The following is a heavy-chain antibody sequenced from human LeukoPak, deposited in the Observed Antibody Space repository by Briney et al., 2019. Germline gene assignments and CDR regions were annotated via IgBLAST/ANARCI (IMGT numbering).Heavy chain of an antibody. D-gene: IGHD2-15*01. CDR1: GFTFSSYS. J-gene: IGHJ5*02. CDR3: ARGGVAETNNWFDP. Sequence: GGSLRLSCAASGFTFSSYSMNWVRQAPGKGLEWVSSISSSSSYIYYADSVKGRFTISRDNAKNSLYLQMNSLRAEDTAVYYCARGGVAETNNWFDPWGQGTLVTVSS. CDR2: ISSSSSYI. V-gene: IGHV3-21*01.